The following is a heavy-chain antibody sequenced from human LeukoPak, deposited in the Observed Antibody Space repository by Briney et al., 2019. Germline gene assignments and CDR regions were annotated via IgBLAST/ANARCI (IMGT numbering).Heavy chain of an antibody. CDR1: GFTFSSYT. CDR3: ARGGIAGRPVYYYYMDV. V-gene: IGHV3-21*01. D-gene: IGHD6-6*01. CDR2: ISAVSTYI. Sequence: PGGSLRLSCAASGFTFSSYTIHWVRQAPGKGLEWVSSISAVSTYIYYADSVKGRFTISRDNVEKSAYLELSGLTAHDTAIYYRARGGIAGRPVYYYYMDVWGKGTTVTVSS. J-gene: IGHJ6*03.